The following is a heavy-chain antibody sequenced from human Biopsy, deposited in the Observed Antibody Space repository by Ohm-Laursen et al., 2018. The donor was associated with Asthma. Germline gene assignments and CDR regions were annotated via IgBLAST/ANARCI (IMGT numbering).Heavy chain of an antibody. Sequence: SLRLSCSASGFTFGDYWRSWVRQVPGKGLEWVANIKHDGTEKNHVDSLTGRFTISRDNAKNSLYLQMNSLRAEDTAVYYCARTFHFWSPYHAEHYQLWGQGTLVTVPS. D-gene: IGHD3-3*02. CDR2: IKHDGTEK. V-gene: IGHV3-7*01. J-gene: IGHJ1*01. CDR1: GFTFGDYW. CDR3: ARTFHFWSPYHAEHYQL.